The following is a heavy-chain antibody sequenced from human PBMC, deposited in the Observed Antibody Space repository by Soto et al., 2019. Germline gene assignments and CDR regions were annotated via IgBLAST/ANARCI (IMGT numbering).Heavy chain of an antibody. J-gene: IGHJ4*02. Sequence: SETLSLTCTVSGDSVSGGGYYWTWIRQAPGKGLERIGYISFTGDTTYNPSLRTRVTIAMHTSKNQFSLKLSSVTAADTAVYYCARADPRYYFDYWGQGTLVTVSS. V-gene: IGHV4-61*08. CDR2: ISFTGDT. CDR1: GDSVSGGGYY. CDR3: ARADPRYYFDY.